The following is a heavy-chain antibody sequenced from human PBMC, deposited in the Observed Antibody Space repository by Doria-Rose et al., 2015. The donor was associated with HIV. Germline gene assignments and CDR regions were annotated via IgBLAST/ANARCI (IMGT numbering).Heavy chain of an antibody. V-gene: IGHV2-26*03. J-gene: IGHJ4*02. CDR2: IFSDDDR. D-gene: IGHD6-13*01. Sequence: SGPVLVKPTETLTLTCTISGVSLSSPGMGVSWIRQPPGKALEWLANIFSDDDRSYRTSLKSRLTISRGTSKSLVVLTMTDMDPVDTATYYCARIKSSRWYHKYYFDFWGQGTLVIVSA. CDR1: GVSLSSPGMG. CDR3: ARIKSSRWYHKYYFDF.